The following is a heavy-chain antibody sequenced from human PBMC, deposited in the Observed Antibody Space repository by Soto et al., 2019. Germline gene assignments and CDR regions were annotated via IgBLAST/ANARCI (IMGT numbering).Heavy chain of an antibody. D-gene: IGHD1-26*01. J-gene: IGHJ4*02. Sequence: QITLKESGPTLVKPTQTLTLTCTVSGFSLMTYGVGVGWFRQPPGKALEWLAHIYRDDDKRYRPSLKSRVANTKENSKNQVVLTLTNMDPVDTATYYCAHTVPSGAYWETFNYCGQGTLVTVSS. CDR1: GFSLMTYGVG. CDR3: AHTVPSGAYWETFNY. V-gene: IGHV2-5*02. CDR2: IYRDDDK.